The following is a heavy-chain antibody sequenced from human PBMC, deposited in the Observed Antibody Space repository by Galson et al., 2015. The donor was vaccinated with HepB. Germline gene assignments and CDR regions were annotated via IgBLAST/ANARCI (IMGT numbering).Heavy chain of an antibody. Sequence: SLRLSCAASGFTFSSYAMSWVRQAPGKGLEWVSAISGSGGSTYYADSVKGRFTISKDNSKNTLYLQMNSLRAEDTAVYYCAKDLTGYSSGHYFDYWGQGTLVTVSS. V-gene: IGHV3-23*01. D-gene: IGHD6-19*01. CDR1: GFTFSSYA. CDR3: AKDLTGYSSGHYFDY. J-gene: IGHJ4*02. CDR2: ISGSGGST.